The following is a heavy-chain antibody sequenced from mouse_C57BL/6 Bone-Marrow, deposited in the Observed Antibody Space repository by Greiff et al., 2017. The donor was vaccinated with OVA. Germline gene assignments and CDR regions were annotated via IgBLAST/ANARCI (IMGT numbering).Heavy chain of an antibody. Sequence: EVKLMESGPGLVKPSQSLSLTCSVTGYSITSGYYWNWIRQFPGNKLEWMGYISYDGSNNYNPSLKNRITITRDTSKNQFFLKLNSVTTEDTATYYCARDRGYYYGVDFDVWGTGTTVTVAS. CDR3: ARDRGYYYGVDFDV. V-gene: IGHV3-6*01. CDR1: GYSITSGYY. J-gene: IGHJ1*03. CDR2: ISYDGSN. D-gene: IGHD1-1*01.